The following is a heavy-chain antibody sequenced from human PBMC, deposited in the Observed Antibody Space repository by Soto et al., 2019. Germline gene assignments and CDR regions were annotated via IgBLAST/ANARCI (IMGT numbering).Heavy chain of an antibody. CDR3: ARPDRGCSGGSCYSDAFDI. D-gene: IGHD2-15*01. V-gene: IGHV1-69*02. CDR2: IIPILGIA. J-gene: IGHJ3*02. CDR1: GGTFSSYT. Sequence: ASVKVSCKASGGTFSSYTISWVRQAPGQGLEWMGRIIPILGIANYAQKFQGRVTITADKSTSTAYMELSSLRSEDTAVYYCARPDRGCSGGSCYSDAFDIWGQGTMVTVSS.